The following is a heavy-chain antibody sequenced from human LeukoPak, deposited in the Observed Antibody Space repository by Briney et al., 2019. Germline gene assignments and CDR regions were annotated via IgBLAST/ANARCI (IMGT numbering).Heavy chain of an antibody. CDR3: ARRAYSHEWFDP. Sequence: GESLKISFKASGYTFTNYWIGWVRQMPGKGLEWMGTIYPGDSDTRYSPSFQGQVTISVDKSISTAYLQWTSLRASDTAMYYCARRAYSHEWFDPWGQGTLVTVSS. V-gene: IGHV5-51*01. CDR2: IYPGDSDT. D-gene: IGHD5-12*01. CDR1: GYTFTNYW. J-gene: IGHJ5*02.